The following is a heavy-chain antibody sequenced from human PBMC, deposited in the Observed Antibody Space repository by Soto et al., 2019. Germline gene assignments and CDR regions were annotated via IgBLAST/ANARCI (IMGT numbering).Heavy chain of an antibody. Sequence: PSETLSLTCSVSGDSISTVDYFWAWIRQPPGQALEYIGYIYKSATTYYNPSFESRVAISLETSKSQFSLNVTSVTAADTAVYFCARGRYCLTGRCFPNWFDSWGQGTLVTVSS. D-gene: IGHD2-15*01. CDR2: IYKSATT. V-gene: IGHV4-30-4*08. CDR1: GDSISTVDYF. J-gene: IGHJ5*01. CDR3: ARGRYCLTGRCFPNWFDS.